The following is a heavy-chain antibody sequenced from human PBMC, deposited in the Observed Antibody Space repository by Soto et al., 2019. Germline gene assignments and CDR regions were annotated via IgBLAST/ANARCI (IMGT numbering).Heavy chain of an antibody. CDR2: IRSKAYGGTT. CDR1: GFTFGDYA. Sequence: GGSLRLSCTASGFTFGDYAMSWFRQAPGKGLEWVGFIRSKAYGGTTEYAASVKGRFTISRDDSKSIAYLQMNSLKTEDTAVYYCTRTWDSSSWYQNFDYWGQGTLVTVSS. V-gene: IGHV3-49*03. CDR3: TRTWDSSSWYQNFDY. J-gene: IGHJ4*02. D-gene: IGHD6-13*01.